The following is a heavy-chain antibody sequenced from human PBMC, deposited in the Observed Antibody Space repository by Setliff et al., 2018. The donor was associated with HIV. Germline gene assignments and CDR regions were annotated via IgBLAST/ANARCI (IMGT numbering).Heavy chain of an antibody. Sequence: SETLSLTCTVSGGSITGYYWSWIRQPPGKGLEWIGWIYYSGNTNYNPSLKSRVTISVDTSKNQFSLTLNSVTAADTAVYYCARGSRQLTIFGVVFRTNYYFMDVWGKGTAVTVSS. J-gene: IGHJ6*03. CDR2: IYYSGNT. D-gene: IGHD3-3*01. CDR3: ARGSRQLTIFGVVFRTNYYFMDV. CDR1: GGSITGYY. V-gene: IGHV4-59*12.